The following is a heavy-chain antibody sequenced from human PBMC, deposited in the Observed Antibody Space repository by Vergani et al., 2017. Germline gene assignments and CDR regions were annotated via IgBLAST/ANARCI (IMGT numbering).Heavy chain of an antibody. CDR1: GYTFTGYY. Sequence: QVQLVQSGAEVKKPGASVKVSCKASGYTFTGYYMHWVRQAPGQGLEWMGWINPNSGGTNYAQKFQGRVTMTRDTSISTAYMELSSLRSEDTAVYYCARAYDSSGWYGPFDYWGQGTLVTVSS. V-gene: IGHV1-2*02. CDR3: ARAYDSSGWYGPFDY. CDR2: INPNSGGT. J-gene: IGHJ4*02. D-gene: IGHD6-19*01.